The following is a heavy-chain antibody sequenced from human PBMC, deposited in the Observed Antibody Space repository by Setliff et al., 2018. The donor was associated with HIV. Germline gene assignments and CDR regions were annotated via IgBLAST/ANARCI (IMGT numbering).Heavy chain of an antibody. V-gene: IGHV4-61*05. CDR1: NGSIRSSDYY. Sequence: SETLSLTCTVSNGSIRSSDYYWAWIRQPPGKGLEWIGHIYYSGSTNYNPSLKSRVTISVDTSTNQFSLKLGSVTAADTAVYYCATFFYDSSGYYLDYWGQGTLVTVSS. J-gene: IGHJ4*02. D-gene: IGHD3-22*01. CDR3: ATFFYDSSGYYLDY. CDR2: IYYSGST.